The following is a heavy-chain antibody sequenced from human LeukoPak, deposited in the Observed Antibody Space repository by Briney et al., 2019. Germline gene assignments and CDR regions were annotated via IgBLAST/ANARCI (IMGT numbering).Heavy chain of an antibody. CDR2: ICTSGST. V-gene: IGHV4-61*02. J-gene: IGHJ6*03. CDR1: GGSISSGSYY. D-gene: IGHD1-26*01. CDR3: ARHRRPYSGSYERHGHMDV. Sequence: PSETLSLTCTVSGGSISSGSYYWSWIRQPAGKGLEWIGRICTSGSTDYNPSLRSRVTISVDTSKNQFSLKLSYVTAADTAVYYCARHRRPYSGSYERHGHMDVWGKGTTVTISS.